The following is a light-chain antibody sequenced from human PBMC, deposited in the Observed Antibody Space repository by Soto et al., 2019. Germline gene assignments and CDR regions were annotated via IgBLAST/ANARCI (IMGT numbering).Light chain of an antibody. J-gene: IGKJ1*01. CDR1: QSVSSIY. V-gene: IGKV3-20*01. CDR2: GAY. Sequence: EIVLTQSPGTLSFSPGERATLSCRASQSVSSIYLAWYQHKRGQAPRLLLYGAYSRSTGIPDRFSGSGSGTDFTLTISRLAPEDVAVYYCQQHGSSSWTFGRGTTVEIK. CDR3: QQHGSSSWT.